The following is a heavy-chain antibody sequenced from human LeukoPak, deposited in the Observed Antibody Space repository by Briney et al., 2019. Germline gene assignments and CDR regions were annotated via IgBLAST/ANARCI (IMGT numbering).Heavy chain of an antibody. V-gene: IGHV4-59*01. Sequence: SETLSLTCTVSGGSISSYYWSWIRQPPGKGLEWIGYIYYSGSTNYNPSLKSRVTISVDTSKNQFSLKLSSVTAADTAVYYCARDDYGMDVWGQGTTVTVSS. J-gene: IGHJ6*02. CDR3: ARDDYGMDV. CDR2: IYYSGST. CDR1: GGSISSYY.